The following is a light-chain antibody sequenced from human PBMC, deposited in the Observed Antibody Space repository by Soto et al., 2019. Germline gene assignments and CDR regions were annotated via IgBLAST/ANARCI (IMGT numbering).Light chain of an antibody. CDR1: QDISNN. Sequence: DIQMTQSPPSLSGFVGDRVSITCQSSQDISNNLNWYQHKAGEAPKLLISDVFTQETGVPSRFSGGGSGTDFTLTISSLQPEDTATYYCQQYDSVLTWTFGQGTKGEIQ. J-gene: IGKJ1*01. V-gene: IGKV1-33*01. CDR3: QQYDSVLTWT. CDR2: DVF.